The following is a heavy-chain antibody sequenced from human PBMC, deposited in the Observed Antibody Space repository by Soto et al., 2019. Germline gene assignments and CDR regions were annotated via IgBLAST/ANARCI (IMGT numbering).Heavy chain of an antibody. V-gene: IGHV3-30*04. CDR1: GFTFSSYA. D-gene: IGHD5-18*01. CDR2: ISYDGSNK. CDR3: ARDGPGYSYGYSSGYYYWYFDL. Sequence: GESLKISCAASGFTFSSYAMHWVRQAPGKGLEWVAVISYDGSNKYYADSVKGRFTISRDNSKNTLYLQMNSLRAEDTAVYYCARDGPGYSYGYSSGYYYWYFDLWGRGTLVTVSS. J-gene: IGHJ2*01.